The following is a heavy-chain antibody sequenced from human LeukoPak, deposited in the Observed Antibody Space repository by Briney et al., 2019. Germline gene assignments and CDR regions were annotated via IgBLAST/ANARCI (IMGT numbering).Heavy chain of an antibody. CDR1: GYTFTDYY. CDR3: ATAGGSYFDY. Sequence: ATVKISCKASGYTFTDYYMHWVPQAPGKGLEWMGRVDPEDGETIYAEKFQGRVTITADTSTDTAYMELSSLRSEDTAVYYCATAGGSYFDYWGQGTLVTVSS. J-gene: IGHJ4*02. D-gene: IGHD1-26*01. V-gene: IGHV1-69-2*01. CDR2: VDPEDGET.